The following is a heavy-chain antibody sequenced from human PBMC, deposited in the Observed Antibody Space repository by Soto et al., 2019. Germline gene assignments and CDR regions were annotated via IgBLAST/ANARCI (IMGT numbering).Heavy chain of an antibody. D-gene: IGHD2-2*01. CDR1: GFTFSSYA. J-gene: IGHJ4*02. V-gene: IGHV3-23*01. CDR2: ISGSGGST. CDR3: AKDRRQVPAAESDY. Sequence: EVQLLESGGGLVQPGGSLRLSCAASGFTFSSYAMSWVRQAPGKGLEWGSAISGSGGSTYYADSVNGRFTISRDNSKNTLYLQMNSLRAEDTAVYYCAKDRRQVPAAESDYWGQGALVTVSS.